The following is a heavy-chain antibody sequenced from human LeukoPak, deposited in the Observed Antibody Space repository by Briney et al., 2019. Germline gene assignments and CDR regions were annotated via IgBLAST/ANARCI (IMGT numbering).Heavy chain of an antibody. CDR3: ARYYYDSSGYSTADTDY. CDR1: GYSISSGYY. D-gene: IGHD3-22*01. V-gene: IGHV4-38-2*01. Sequence: PSETLSLTCAVSGYSISSGYYWGWIRQPPGKGLEWIGRIYHSGSTYYNPSLKSRVTISVDTSKNQFSLKLSSVTAADTAVYYCARYYYDSSGYSTADTDYRGQGTLVTVSS. CDR2: IYHSGST. J-gene: IGHJ4*02.